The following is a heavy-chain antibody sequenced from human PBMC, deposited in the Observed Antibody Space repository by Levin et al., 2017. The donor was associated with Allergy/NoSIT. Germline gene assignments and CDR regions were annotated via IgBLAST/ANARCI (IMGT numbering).Heavy chain of an antibody. D-gene: IGHD2-21*02. CDR1: GASINNDY. V-gene: IGHV4-59*01. CDR2: IWHSGHT. Sequence: SETLSLTCTVSGASINNDYWTWIRQPPGGRLEWIGHIWHSGHTNYNPSLKSRVTLSVDTSKSPFSLMLSSVTAADTAVYYCAREVGDCSFLGGYFVDVWGKGTTVTVSS. CDR3: AREVGDCSFLGGYFVDV. J-gene: IGHJ6*03.